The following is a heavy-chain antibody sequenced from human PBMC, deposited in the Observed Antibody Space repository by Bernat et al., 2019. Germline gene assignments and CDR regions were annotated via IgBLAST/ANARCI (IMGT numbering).Heavy chain of an antibody. D-gene: IGHD3-10*01. V-gene: IGHV1-24*01. CDR3: ATDKKGLYYYGSGSYYKRGDFDI. CDR2: FDPEDGET. Sequence: QVQLVQSGAEVKKPGASVKVSCKVSGYTLTELSMHWVRQAPGKGLEWMGGFDPEDGETIYAQKFQGRVTMTEDTSTDTGYMDLSSLRSEDTAVYYCATDKKGLYYYGSGSYYKRGDFDIWGQGTMVTVSS. J-gene: IGHJ3*02. CDR1: GYTLTELS.